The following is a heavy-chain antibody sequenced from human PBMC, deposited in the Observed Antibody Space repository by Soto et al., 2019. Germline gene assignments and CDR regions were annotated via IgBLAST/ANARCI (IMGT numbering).Heavy chain of an antibody. CDR2: IYYSGST. D-gene: IGHD3-22*01. J-gene: IGHJ4*02. V-gene: IGHV4-59*08. CDR1: GGSISSYY. Sequence: SETLSLTCTVSGGSISSYYWSWIRQPPGKGLEWIGYIYYSGSTNYNPSLKSRVTISVDTSKNQFSLKRSSVTAADTAVYYCARHASSGYYFDYWGQGTLVTVSS. CDR3: ARHASSGYYFDY.